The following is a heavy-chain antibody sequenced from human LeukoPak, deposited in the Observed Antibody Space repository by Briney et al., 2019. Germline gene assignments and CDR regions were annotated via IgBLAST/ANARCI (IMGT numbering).Heavy chain of an antibody. V-gene: IGHV3-21*01. CDR3: AKGGQGHGPSRGAVYGMDV. J-gene: IGHJ6*02. CDR1: GFTFSTYR. Sequence: PGGSLRLSCVGTGFTFSTYRMNWVRQAPGKGLEWVSSISSSSSYIYYADSVKGRISISRDNAKNSLYLQMNSLRPEDTAVYYCAKGGQGHGPSRGAVYGMDVWGQGTTVTVSS. CDR2: ISSSSSYI. D-gene: IGHD1-26*01.